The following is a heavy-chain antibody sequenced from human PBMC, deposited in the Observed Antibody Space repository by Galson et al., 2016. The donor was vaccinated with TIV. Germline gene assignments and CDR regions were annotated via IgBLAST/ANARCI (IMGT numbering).Heavy chain of an antibody. D-gene: IGHD2-15*01. CDR3: ARARRGYCSGGSCLPGY. CDR2: MNPNSGNA. J-gene: IGHJ4*02. Sequence: VKVSCKASGYTFNNYDISWVRQATGQGLEWMGWMNPNSGNAGYAQKFQGRVTMTSNTSVNTAYMEVRSLRFEDTAVYYCARARRGYCSGGSCLPGYWGQGTLVTVSS. CDR1: GYTFNNYD. V-gene: IGHV1-8*01.